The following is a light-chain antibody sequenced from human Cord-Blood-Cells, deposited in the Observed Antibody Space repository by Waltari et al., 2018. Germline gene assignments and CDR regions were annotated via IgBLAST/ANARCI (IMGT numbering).Light chain of an antibody. CDR2: GAS. V-gene: IGKV3-15*01. Sequence: EIVMTQSPATLSVSPGERATLSCRASQSVSSNLAWYQQKPGQAPRLLIYGASTXATGIPARFSGXGSGTEFTLTIXSLQSXDFXXXYXQQXNXXXLTFXXXXXVE. J-gene: IGKJ4*01. CDR3: QQXNXXXLT. CDR1: QSVSSN.